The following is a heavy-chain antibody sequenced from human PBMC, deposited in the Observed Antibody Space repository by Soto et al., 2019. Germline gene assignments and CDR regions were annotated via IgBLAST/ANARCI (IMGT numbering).Heavy chain of an antibody. CDR1: GFTFSSYA. Sequence: EVQLLESGGGLVQPGGSLRLSCAASGFTFSSYAMSWVRQAPGKGLEWVSAISGSGGSTYYADSVKGRFTISRDNSKNXLYLQMNSLRAEDTAVYYCAESPYSSGWYDWYFDLWGRGTLVTVSS. CDR2: ISGSGGST. D-gene: IGHD6-19*01. J-gene: IGHJ2*01. CDR3: AESPYSSGWYDWYFDL. V-gene: IGHV3-23*01.